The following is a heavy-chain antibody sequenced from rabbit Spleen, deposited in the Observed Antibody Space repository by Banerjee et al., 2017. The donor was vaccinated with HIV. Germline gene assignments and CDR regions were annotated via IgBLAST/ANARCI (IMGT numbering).Heavy chain of an antibody. J-gene: IGHJ4*01. CDR3: ARAYNSYAGYGLNL. CDR2: ISTSSGGT. V-gene: IGHV1S40*01. Sequence: QSLEESGGDLVKPGASLTLTCTASGIDFSSYYYMCWVRQAPGKGLEWIACISTSSGGTWYASWAKGRFTISKTSSTTVTLQMTSLTAADTATYFCARAYNSYAGYGLNLWGPGTLVTVS. CDR1: GIDFSSYYY. D-gene: IGHD7-1*01.